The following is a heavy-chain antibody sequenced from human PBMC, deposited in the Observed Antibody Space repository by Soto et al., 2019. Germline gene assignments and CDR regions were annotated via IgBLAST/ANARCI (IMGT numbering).Heavy chain of an antibody. Sequence: QVQLVESGGGVVQPGRSLRLSCAASGFTFSSYGMHWVRQAPGKGLEWVAVISYDGSNKYYADSVKGRFTISRDNSKNXLDLQMNSLRAEERAVYYCARQTTVTHYYYCGMDVWGQGTTVTVSS. V-gene: IGHV3-30*03. D-gene: IGHD4-17*01. CDR1: GFTFSSYG. CDR3: ARQTTVTHYYYCGMDV. CDR2: ISYDGSNK. J-gene: IGHJ6*02.